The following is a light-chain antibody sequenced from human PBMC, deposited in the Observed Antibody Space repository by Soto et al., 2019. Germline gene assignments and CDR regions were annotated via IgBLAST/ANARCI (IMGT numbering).Light chain of an antibody. J-gene: IGKJ1*01. CDR3: HQRQGWPRT. V-gene: IGKV3-11*01. CDR2: YTS. Sequence: EIVLTQSPATLSSSPGETATLSCRASQYVGTRLAWYQHKPGQAPRLLIYYTSNRATGIPARFSGSGSGTDFTLTISSLAPEDFAIYYCHQRQGWPRTFGQGTKVEIK. CDR1: QYVGTR.